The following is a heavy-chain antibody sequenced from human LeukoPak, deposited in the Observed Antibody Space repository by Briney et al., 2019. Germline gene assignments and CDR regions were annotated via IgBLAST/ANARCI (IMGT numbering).Heavy chain of an antibody. Sequence: GGSLRLSCTASGFNFGDYAMGWFRQAPGKGLEWVGFIRSNLFGGTTEYAASVKGTFTISRDDSKSVAYLQINSLKAEDTAVYFRTREWLEWLTFDYWGQGTLVSVSS. CDR2: IRSNLFGGTT. CDR1: GFNFGDYA. D-gene: IGHD3-3*01. J-gene: IGHJ4*02. V-gene: IGHV3-49*03. CDR3: TREWLEWLTFDY.